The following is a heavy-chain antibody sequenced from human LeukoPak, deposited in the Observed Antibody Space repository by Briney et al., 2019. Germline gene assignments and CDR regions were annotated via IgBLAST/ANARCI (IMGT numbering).Heavy chain of an antibody. CDR2: INPNSGGT. Sequence: ASVKVSCKAPGYTFTGYYMHWVRQAPGQGLEWMGWINPNSGGTNYAQKFQGRVTMTRDTSISTAYMELSRLRSDDTAVYYCARWEVVPADNFDYWGQGTLVTVSS. V-gene: IGHV1-2*02. CDR1: GYTFTGYY. J-gene: IGHJ4*02. D-gene: IGHD2-2*01. CDR3: ARWEVVPADNFDY.